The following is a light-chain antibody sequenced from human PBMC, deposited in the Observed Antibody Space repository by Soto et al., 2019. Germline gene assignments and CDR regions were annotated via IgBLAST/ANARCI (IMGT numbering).Light chain of an antibody. CDR3: GSYSSTTTREV. Sequence: QSVLAQPASVSGSPGQSITISWTGASSDVGGYDFVSWYQHQPGTPPKLIIYEVTHRPSGVSHRFSGSKSASTASLTISGLQVEDEADYFCGSYSSTTTREVFGTGTKVTVL. V-gene: IGLV2-14*01. J-gene: IGLJ1*01. CDR2: EVT. CDR1: SSDVGGYDF.